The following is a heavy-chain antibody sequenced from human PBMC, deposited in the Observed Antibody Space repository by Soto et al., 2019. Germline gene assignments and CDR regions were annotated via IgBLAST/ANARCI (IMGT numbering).Heavy chain of an antibody. Sequence: GGSLRLSCAASGFTFSSYGMHWVRQAPGKGLEWVAVISYDGSNKYYADSVKGRFTISRDNSKNTLYLQMNSLRAEDTAVYYCAKDLRGPQRGYSGYGIDYWGQGTLVTVSS. CDR2: ISYDGSNK. CDR1: GFTFSSYG. J-gene: IGHJ4*02. D-gene: IGHD5-12*01. CDR3: AKDLRGPQRGYSGYGIDY. V-gene: IGHV3-30*18.